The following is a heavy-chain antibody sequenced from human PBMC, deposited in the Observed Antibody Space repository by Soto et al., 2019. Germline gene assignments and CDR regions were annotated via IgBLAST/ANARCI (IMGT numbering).Heavy chain of an antibody. CDR2: IWSEGNNR. Sequence: QVQLVESGGGVVQPGRSLRLSCAASGFMFSNHGMHWVRQAPGKGLAWVAVIWSEGNNRYYADSVKGRFTSSRDNSKNTLYRQMNSLRAAARAVYYCVRGDNWNDEASDYWGQGTLVTVSS. CDR1: GFMFSNHG. J-gene: IGHJ4*02. V-gene: IGHV3-33*01. D-gene: IGHD1-1*01. CDR3: VRGDNWNDEASDY.